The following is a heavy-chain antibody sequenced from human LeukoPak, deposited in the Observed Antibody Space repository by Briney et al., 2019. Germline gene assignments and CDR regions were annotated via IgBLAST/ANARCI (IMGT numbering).Heavy chain of an antibody. CDR1: GFXFSNYG. Sequence: PGRSLRLSCAASGFXFSNYGIHWVRQTPGKGREWVAVIWSDGSTKKYADSVKGRFTISRDNSQNTLHLQMNSLRAEDTVVYYCATDRGSSPFDYWGQGTLVTVSS. J-gene: IGHJ4*02. V-gene: IGHV3-33*01. CDR3: ATDRGSSPFDY. D-gene: IGHD6-6*01. CDR2: IWSDGSTK.